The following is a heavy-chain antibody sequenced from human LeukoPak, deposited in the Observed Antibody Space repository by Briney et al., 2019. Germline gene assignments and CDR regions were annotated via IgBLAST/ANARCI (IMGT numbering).Heavy chain of an antibody. Sequence: GASVKVSCKASGYTFITSGISWVRQAPGQGLEWMGWISAYNGRTNYAQKVQGRVTMTTDTSTKTAYMELRSLGSDDTAVYYCAGVAGFYWNSDSFDYWGQGTQVTVSS. V-gene: IGHV1-18*01. CDR3: AGVAGFYWNSDSFDY. J-gene: IGHJ4*02. CDR1: GYTFITSG. CDR2: ISAYNGRT. D-gene: IGHD1-7*01.